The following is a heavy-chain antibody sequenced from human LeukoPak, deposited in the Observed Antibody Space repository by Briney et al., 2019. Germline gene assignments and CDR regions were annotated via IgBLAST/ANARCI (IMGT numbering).Heavy chain of an antibody. CDR2: IIPILGIA. Sequence: ASVKVSCKASGGTFSSYTISWVRLAPGQGHEWMGRIIPILGIANYAQKFQGRVTITADKSTSTAYMELSSLRSEDTAVYYCATRIAVAGDRAFDIWGQGTMVTVSS. V-gene: IGHV1-69*02. CDR3: ATRIAVAGDRAFDI. J-gene: IGHJ3*02. D-gene: IGHD6-19*01. CDR1: GGTFSSYT.